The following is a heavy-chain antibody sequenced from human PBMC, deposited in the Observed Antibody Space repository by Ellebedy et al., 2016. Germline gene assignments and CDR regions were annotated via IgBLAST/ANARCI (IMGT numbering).Heavy chain of an antibody. J-gene: IGHJ6*02. CDR2: IYHGGST. Sequence: SETLSLTXPVSGGSLNTIIYYWGWIRQPPGKGLEWIGNIYHGGSTQYNPSLQSRVTISVDTSKNQFSLKLTSVTAADTAVYYCARGPVRYSSGSYYYYGVDVWGQGTSVTVSS. CDR3: ARGPVRYSSGSYYYYGVDV. V-gene: IGHV4-39*07. D-gene: IGHD5-18*01. CDR1: GGSLNTIIYY.